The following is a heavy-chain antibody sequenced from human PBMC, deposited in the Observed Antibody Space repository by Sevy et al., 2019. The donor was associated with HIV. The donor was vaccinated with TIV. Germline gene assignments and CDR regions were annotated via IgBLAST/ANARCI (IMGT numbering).Heavy chain of an antibody. Sequence: ASVKVSCRPSGFTFTYYTIHWVRQAPGQRLEWMGWINPGNGNTRYSQKFQGRVSITTDTSATTSYMALSSLRPEDTAVYYCATSPGGTKHFNPWGQGTRVTVSS. CDR2: INPGNGNT. V-gene: IGHV1-3*01. CDR3: ATSPGGTKHFNP. CDR1: GFTFTYYT. J-gene: IGHJ5*02. D-gene: IGHD2-15*01.